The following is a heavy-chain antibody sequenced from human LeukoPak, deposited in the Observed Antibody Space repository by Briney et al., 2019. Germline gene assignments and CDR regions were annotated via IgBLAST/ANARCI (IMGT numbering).Heavy chain of an antibody. D-gene: IGHD5-18*01. CDR1: GGSISSYY. V-gene: IGHV4-4*07. CDR3: ARGYSYLLY. CDR2: IYSCGST. J-gene: IGHJ4*02. Sequence: SETLSLTCTVSGGSISSYYWSWIRQPAGKGLEWIGRIYSCGSTNYNPSLKSRVTMSVDTSKNQLSLTLTSVTAADTAVYYCARGYSYLLYWGQGTLVTVSS.